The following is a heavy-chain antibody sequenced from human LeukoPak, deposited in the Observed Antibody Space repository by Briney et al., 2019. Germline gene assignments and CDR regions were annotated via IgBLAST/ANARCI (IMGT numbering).Heavy chain of an antibody. CDR2: INHSGST. Sequence: SETLSLTCAVYGGSFSGYYWSWIRQPPGKGLEWIGEINHSGSTNYNPSLKSRVTISVDTSKNQFSLKLSHVTAADTAVYYCARKDSNLDYWGQGTLVTVSS. V-gene: IGHV4-34*01. D-gene: IGHD4-11*01. CDR3: ARKDSNLDY. J-gene: IGHJ4*02. CDR1: GGSFSGYY.